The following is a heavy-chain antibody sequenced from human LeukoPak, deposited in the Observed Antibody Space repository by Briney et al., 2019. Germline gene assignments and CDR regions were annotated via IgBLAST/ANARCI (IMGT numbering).Heavy chain of an antibody. CDR2: IYDTGST. V-gene: IGHV4-39*01. CDR1: GGSISSSSYY. J-gene: IGHJ4*02. CDR3: QSRFLEWLLDY. D-gene: IGHD3-3*01. Sequence: SETLSLTCTVSGGSISSSSYYWGWIRQPPGKGLEWIGSIYDTGSTFYNPSLKSRVIISVDTSKNQFSLKLSSVTAADTAVYYCQSRFLEWLLDYWGQGTLVTVSS.